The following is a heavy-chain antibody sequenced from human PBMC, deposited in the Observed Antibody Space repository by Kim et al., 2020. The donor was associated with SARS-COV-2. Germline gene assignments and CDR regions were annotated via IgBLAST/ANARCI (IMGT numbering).Heavy chain of an antibody. CDR3: AKDFDSSGYRGYYFDY. Sequence: LSLTCAASGFTFGDYAMHWVRQVPGKGLEWVSGISWNSGSIGYADSVKGRFTISRDNAKSSLCLQMNSLRAEDTALYYCAKDFDSSGYRGYYFDYWG. D-gene: IGHD3-22*01. J-gene: IGHJ4*01. CDR2: ISWNSGSI. V-gene: IGHV3-9*01. CDR1: GFTFGDYA.